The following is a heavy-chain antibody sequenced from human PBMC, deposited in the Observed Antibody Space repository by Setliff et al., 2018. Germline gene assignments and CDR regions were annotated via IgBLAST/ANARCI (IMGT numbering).Heavy chain of an antibody. CDR2: IYTDGST. J-gene: IGHJ4*02. D-gene: IGHD3-10*01. Sequence: SETLSLTCTVSGDSISRAMYYWSWLRQSAGKGLECIGRIYTDGSTKYNPSLNSRVTLLIDTAKNQISLRLSSVTAADTAVYFCARESATIGESPLYYFDKWGQGIPVTVSS. CDR1: GDSISRAMYY. V-gene: IGHV4-61*02. CDR3: ARESATIGESPLYYFDK.